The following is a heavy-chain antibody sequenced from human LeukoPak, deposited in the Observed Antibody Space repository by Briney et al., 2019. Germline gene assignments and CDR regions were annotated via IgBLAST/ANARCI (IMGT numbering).Heavy chain of an antibody. D-gene: IGHD2-15*01. CDR1: GGSISSYY. CDR2: IYYSGST. J-gene: IGHJ6*03. V-gene: IGHV4-59*01. Sequence: SETLSLTCTVSGGSISSYYWSWIRQPPGKGLEWIGCIYYSGSTNYNPSLKSRVTISVDTSKNQFSLKLSSVTAADTAVYYCARAPGDCSSGSCYYYYYYYYMDVWGKGTTVTVSS. CDR3: ARAPGDCSSGSCYYYYYYYYMDV.